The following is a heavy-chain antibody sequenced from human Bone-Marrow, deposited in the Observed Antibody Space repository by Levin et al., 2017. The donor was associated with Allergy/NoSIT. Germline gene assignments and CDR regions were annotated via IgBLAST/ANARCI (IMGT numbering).Heavy chain of an antibody. Sequence: GGSLRLSYSASGFNFSSYRMHWVRQAPGKGLVWVSRINRDGSSTSYADSVKGRFTISRDNAKNTLYLQMNSLRAEDTSVYYCARDRVTTNWYFDLWSRGTLVTVSS. V-gene: IGHV3-74*01. CDR1: GFNFSSYR. J-gene: IGHJ2*01. D-gene: IGHD4-17*01. CDR3: ARDRVTTNWYFDL. CDR2: INRDGSST.